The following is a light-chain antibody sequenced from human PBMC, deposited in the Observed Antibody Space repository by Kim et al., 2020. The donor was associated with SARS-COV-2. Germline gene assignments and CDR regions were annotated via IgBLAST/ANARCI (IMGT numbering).Light chain of an antibody. CDR1: QSISSW. CDR2: KAS. V-gene: IGKV1-5*03. CDR3: QQYTRYPWP. J-gene: IGKJ1*01. Sequence: DIQMIQSPSMLSASVGDRVTITCRASQSISSWLAWYHQKPGKAPKLLIYKASSLESGVPSRFSGSGSGTKFTLTVSSLQPADFAIYYCQQYTRYPWPFGHGTKV.